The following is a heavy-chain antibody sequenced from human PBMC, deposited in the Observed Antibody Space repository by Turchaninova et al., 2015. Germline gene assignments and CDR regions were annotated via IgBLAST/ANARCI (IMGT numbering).Heavy chain of an antibody. CDR1: SQISGFY. CDR2: AYHTGST. J-gene: IGHJ3*02. Sequence: SQISGFYWGWIRQPPGKGLEWIASAYHTGSTYYNPTLKSRVTISVDTSKNQLSLRLNSVPAADTAVYHCARHAGSGLTEDAFDIWGLGTMVTVSS. V-gene: IGHV4-38-2*01. D-gene: IGHD1-14*01. CDR3: ARHAGSGLTEDAFDI.